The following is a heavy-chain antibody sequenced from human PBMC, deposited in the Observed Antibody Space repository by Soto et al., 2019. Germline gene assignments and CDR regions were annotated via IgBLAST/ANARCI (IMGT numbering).Heavy chain of an antibody. V-gene: IGHV4-30-2*01. Sequence: QLQLQESGSGLVKPSQTLSLTCTVSGGSISSGDYSWSWIRQPPGKGLEWIGYVFRSESTYYSPSLKSRVTISVDGSKNQFSLKLTSVTAADTGVYYCARGSYGAGSDYWGQGTLVTVSS. CDR2: VFRSEST. D-gene: IGHD3-10*01. CDR3: ARGSYGAGSDY. CDR1: GGSISSGDYS. J-gene: IGHJ4*02.